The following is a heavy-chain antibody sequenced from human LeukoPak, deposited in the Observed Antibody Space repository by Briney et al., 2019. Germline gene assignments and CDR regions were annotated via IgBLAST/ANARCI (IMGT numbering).Heavy chain of an antibody. CDR1: GGTFSSYA. Sequence: ASVKVSCKASGGTFSSYAISWVRQAPGQGLEWMGRIIPIFGTANYAQKFQGRVTITTDESTSTAYMELSSLRSEDTAVYYCASNRNNYDRSGYYVDYWGQGTLVTVSS. V-gene: IGHV1-69*05. D-gene: IGHD3-22*01. CDR2: IIPIFGTA. CDR3: ASNRNNYDRSGYYVDY. J-gene: IGHJ4*02.